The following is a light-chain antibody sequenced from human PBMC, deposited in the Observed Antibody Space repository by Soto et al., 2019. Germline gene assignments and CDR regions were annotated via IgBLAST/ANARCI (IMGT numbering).Light chain of an antibody. CDR3: QQSFTTPYVA. V-gene: IGKV1-39*01. CDR1: QSISTY. J-gene: IGKJ1*01. CDR2: AAS. Sequence: DIQMTQSPSSLSASVGDRVTITCRASQSISTYLNWYQQKPGKAPRLLIYAASRLQSGVPSRFSGGGSGTDFTLTISSLPPEDFATYYCQQSFTTPYVAFGQGTKVEIK.